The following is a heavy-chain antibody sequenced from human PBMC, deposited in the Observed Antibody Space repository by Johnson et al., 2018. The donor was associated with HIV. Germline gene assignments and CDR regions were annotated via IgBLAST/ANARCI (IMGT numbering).Heavy chain of an antibody. Sequence: VQLVESGGGVVQPGRSLRLSCAASGFSVSDKYMTWVRQAPGKGLEWVSLIYSGGYTYYADAVKGRFTISRDNSKNTLYLQMNSLRAEDTAVYYCARSLRGSGEGDAFDIWGQGTMVTVSS. D-gene: IGHD1-26*01. CDR3: ARSLRGSGEGDAFDI. J-gene: IGHJ3*02. CDR2: IYSGGYT. V-gene: IGHV3-66*01. CDR1: GFSVSDKY.